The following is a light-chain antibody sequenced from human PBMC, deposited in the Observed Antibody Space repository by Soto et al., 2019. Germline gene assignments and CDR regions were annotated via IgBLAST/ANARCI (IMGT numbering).Light chain of an antibody. CDR1: ESMSGW. J-gene: IGKJ1*01. Sequence: DIQMTQSPSSLSASVGDRVTLTCRASESMSGWLAWYQQKPGKAPKLLIYEASSLQSGVPSRFSGSGSGTEFTLTISSLQPDDFAIYYCQHYSTYSQTFGQGNKVDIK. CDR3: QHYSTYSQT. V-gene: IGKV1-5*03. CDR2: EAS.